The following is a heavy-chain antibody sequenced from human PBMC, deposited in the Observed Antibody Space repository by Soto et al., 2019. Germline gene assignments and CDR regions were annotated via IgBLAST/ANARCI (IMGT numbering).Heavy chain of an antibody. Sequence: GGSLRLSCASSKFTFINYIMNWVRQAPGKGLEWVSYISSSGSTIYYADSVKGRFTISRDNAENSLYLQMNSLRDEDTAVYYCARGGFGEQTYYYYGMDVWGQGTTVTVSS. V-gene: IGHV3-48*02. J-gene: IGHJ6*02. D-gene: IGHD3-10*01. CDR3: ARGGFGEQTYYYYGMDV. CDR2: ISSSGSTI. CDR1: KFTFINYI.